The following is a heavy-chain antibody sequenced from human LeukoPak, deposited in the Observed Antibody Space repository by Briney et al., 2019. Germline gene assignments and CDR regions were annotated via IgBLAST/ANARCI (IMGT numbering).Heavy chain of an antibody. D-gene: IGHD3-10*01. V-gene: IGHV4-34*01. J-gene: IGHJ4*02. CDR3: ARYGRALYYYGSGSFHPIIDY. CDR1: GGSFSGYY. CDR2: INHSGST. Sequence: SETLSLTCAVYGGSFSGYYWSWIRQPPGKGLEWIGEINHSGSTNYNPSLKSRVTISVDTSKNQFSLKLSSVTAADTAVYYCARYGRALYYYGSGSFHPIIDYWGQGTLVTVSS.